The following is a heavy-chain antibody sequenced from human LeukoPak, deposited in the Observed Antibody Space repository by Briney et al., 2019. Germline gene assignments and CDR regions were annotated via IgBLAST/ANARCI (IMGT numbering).Heavy chain of an antibody. CDR3: AREWDNYYDSSGYYPFDY. CDR1: GFTFSSYW. CDR2: INSDGSST. D-gene: IGHD3-22*01. J-gene: IGHJ4*02. Sequence: PGGSLRLSCAASGFTFSSYWMHWVRQAPGKGLVWVSRINSDGSSTNYADSVKGRFTISRDNAKNSLYLQMNSLRAEDTAVYYCAREWDNYYDSSGYYPFDYWGQGTLVTVSS. V-gene: IGHV3-74*01.